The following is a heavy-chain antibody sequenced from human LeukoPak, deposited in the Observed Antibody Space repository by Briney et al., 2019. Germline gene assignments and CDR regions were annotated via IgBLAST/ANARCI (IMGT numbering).Heavy chain of an antibody. V-gene: IGHV3-74*01. D-gene: IGHD4-11*01. CDR1: GFTSGTSW. CDR3: ARSNQADDY. J-gene: IGHJ4*02. Sequence: GGSLRLSCAASGFTSGTSWMHWVRQVPGKGLVWVSRINPGGSSTAYADSVKGRFTISRDNAKNTLYLQMNSLRAEDTAVYYCARSNQADDYWGQGTLVTVSS. CDR2: INPGGSST.